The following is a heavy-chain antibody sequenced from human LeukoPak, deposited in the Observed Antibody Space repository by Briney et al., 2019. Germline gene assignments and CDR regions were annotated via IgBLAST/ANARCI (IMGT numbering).Heavy chain of an antibody. CDR2: IIPIFDSA. CDR1: GDTFNSYE. J-gene: IGHJ4*02. D-gene: IGHD2-2*02. V-gene: IGHV1-69*13. Sequence: GASVKVSCKDSGDTFNSYEITWVRQAPGQGLERVGGIIPIFDSAKYAQKFQDRVTITADESSNTAYMELSSLTSEDTAIYYCARGVPATIRGGSNYFDFWGQGTLVTVSS. CDR3: ARGVPATIRGGSNYFDF.